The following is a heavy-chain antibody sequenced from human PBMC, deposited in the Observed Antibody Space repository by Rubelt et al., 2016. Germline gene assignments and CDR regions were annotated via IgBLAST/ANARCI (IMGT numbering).Heavy chain of an antibody. J-gene: IGHJ6*02. D-gene: IGHD3-10*01. CDR3: ARGRGVRAYYYYYGMDV. V-gene: IGHV4-59*12. Sequence: QVQLQESGPGLVKPSETLSLTCTVSGGSISSYYWSWIRQPPGKGLEWIGYIYYSGSTNYNPSLKSRVTISVDTSKNQFSLKLSSVTAADTAVYYCARGRGVRAYYYYYGMDVWGQGTTVTVSS. CDR2: IYYSGST. CDR1: GGSISSYY.